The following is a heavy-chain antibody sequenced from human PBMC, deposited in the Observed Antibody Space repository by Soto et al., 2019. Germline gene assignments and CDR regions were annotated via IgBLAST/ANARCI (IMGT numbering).Heavy chain of an antibody. V-gene: IGHV1-18*04. CDR3: ARGDYYDSSGYYYLEYFQH. CDR2: ISAYNGNT. J-gene: IGHJ1*01. Sequence: ASVKVSCKASGYTFTSYGISWVRQAPGQGLEWMGWISAYNGNTNYAQKLQGRVTMTTDTSTSTAYMELRSLRSDDTAVYYCARGDYYDSSGYYYLEYFQHWGQGTLVTVSS. CDR1: GYTFTSYG. D-gene: IGHD3-22*01.